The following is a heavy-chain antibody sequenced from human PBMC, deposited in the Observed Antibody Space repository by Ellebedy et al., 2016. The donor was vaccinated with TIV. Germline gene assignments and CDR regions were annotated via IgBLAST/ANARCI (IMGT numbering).Heavy chain of an antibody. Sequence: GESLKISCKGSGYSFTTSWIAWVRQMPGKGLEWMGIIYPGDSDTRYSPSFQGQVTISADNSITTVYLQWDSLRASDTAMYYCARYGEDGASIPDYWGQGTLVTVSS. CDR1: GYSFTTSW. CDR2: IYPGDSDT. CDR3: ARYGEDGASIPDY. V-gene: IGHV5-51*01. D-gene: IGHD5-24*01. J-gene: IGHJ4*02.